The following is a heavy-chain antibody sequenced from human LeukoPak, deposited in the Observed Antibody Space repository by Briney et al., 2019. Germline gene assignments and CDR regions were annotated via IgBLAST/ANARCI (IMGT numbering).Heavy chain of an antibody. V-gene: IGHV3-30-3*01. CDR1: GFTFSTYA. CDR2: ISYDGSNE. J-gene: IGHJ4*02. Sequence: GGSLRLSCAASGFTFSTYAMHWVRQAPGKGLEWVAVISYDGSNEYYADSVKGRFTISRDNSKNTLYLQMNSLRAEDTAVYYCAREDYVWGSYRYTGFGYFDYWGQGTLVTVSS. CDR3: AREDYVWGSYRYTGFGYFDY. D-gene: IGHD3-16*02.